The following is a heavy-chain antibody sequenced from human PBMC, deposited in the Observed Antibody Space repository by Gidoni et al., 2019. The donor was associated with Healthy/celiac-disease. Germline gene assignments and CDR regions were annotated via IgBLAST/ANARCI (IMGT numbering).Heavy chain of an antibody. CDR1: GYTFTSYD. CDR3: ARVLGSYSSGWYYYYYYGMDV. V-gene: IGHV1-8*01. CDR2: MNPNSSNT. J-gene: IGHJ6*02. D-gene: IGHD6-19*01. Sequence: QVQLVQSGAEVKKPGASVKVSCTASGYTFTSYDINWVRQATGQGLEWMGWMNPNSSNTGYAQKFQGRVTMTRNTSISTAYMELSSLRSEDTAVYYCARVLGSYSSGWYYYYYYGMDVWGQGTTVTVSS.